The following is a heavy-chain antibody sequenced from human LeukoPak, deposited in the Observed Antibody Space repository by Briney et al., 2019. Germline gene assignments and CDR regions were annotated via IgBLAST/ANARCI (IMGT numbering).Heavy chain of an antibody. J-gene: IGHJ4*02. D-gene: IGHD2-21*01. CDR1: GFTFNIYS. V-gene: IGHV3-48*02. Sequence: GGSLRLSCAASGFTFNIYSMNWVRQAPGKGLEWISYITSNLATIRYADSVRGRFTISRDNAGKSLFLHMNSLRDDDTAVCYCARSVEGHFDYWGQGTLVTVSS. CDR3: ARSVEGHFDY. CDR2: ITSNLATI.